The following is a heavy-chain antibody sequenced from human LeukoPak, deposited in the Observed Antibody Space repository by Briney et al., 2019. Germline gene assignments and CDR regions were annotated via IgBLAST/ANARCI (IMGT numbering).Heavy chain of an antibody. CDR3: ARGLHYNILTGGMDV. V-gene: IGHV4-34*01. Sequence: SETLSLTCAVFGGSFSGYYWSWIRQSPEKGLEWIGEMSHTGATNYNPALKSRVTVSVDTSKKQFSLNLRSVTAADTAVYYCARGLHYNILTGGMDVWGQGTTVIVSS. CDR1: GGSFSGYY. CDR2: MSHTGAT. J-gene: IGHJ6*02. D-gene: IGHD3-9*01.